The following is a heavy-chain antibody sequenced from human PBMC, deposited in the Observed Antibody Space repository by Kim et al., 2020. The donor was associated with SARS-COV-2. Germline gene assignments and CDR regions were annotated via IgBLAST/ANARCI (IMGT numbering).Heavy chain of an antibody. CDR3: DASDY. Sequence: GGSLRLSCAASGFTFRGYAMSWARQAPGKGLEWVSTISDSGFRTHYTDSVKGRFTISSDNSKSTLFLQMNSLRVEDTAVYYCDASDYWGQGSLVTVSS. CDR1: GFTFRGYA. V-gene: IGHV3-23*01. CDR2: ISDSGFRT. J-gene: IGHJ4*02.